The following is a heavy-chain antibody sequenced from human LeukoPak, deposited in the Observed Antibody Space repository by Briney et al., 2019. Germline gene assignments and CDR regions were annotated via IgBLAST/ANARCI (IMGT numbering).Heavy chain of an antibody. CDR1: GGSISSYY. CDR3: ARRPHEGRFDP. J-gene: IGHJ5*02. V-gene: IGHV4-59*08. Sequence: SETLSLTCTVSGGSISSYYWSWIRQPPGKGLEWIGYIYYSGSTNYNPSLKSRVTISVDTSKNQFSLKLSSVTAADTAVYYCARRPHEGRFDPWGQGTLVTVSS. CDR2: IYYSGST.